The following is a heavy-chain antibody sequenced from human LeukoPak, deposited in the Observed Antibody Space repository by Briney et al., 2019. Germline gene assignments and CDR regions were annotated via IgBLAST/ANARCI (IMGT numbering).Heavy chain of an antibody. CDR1: GFTFSSYA. CDR3: AKVQGLYDSSGYPFDY. CDR2: ISRSGGST. J-gene: IGHJ4*02. V-gene: IGHV3-23*01. D-gene: IGHD3-22*01. Sequence: GGSLRLSCAASGFTFSSYAMSWVRQAPGKGLEWVSAISRSGGSTYYADSVKGRFTISRDNSKNTLYLQMNSLRAEDTAVYYCAKVQGLYDSSGYPFDYWGQGTLVTVSS.